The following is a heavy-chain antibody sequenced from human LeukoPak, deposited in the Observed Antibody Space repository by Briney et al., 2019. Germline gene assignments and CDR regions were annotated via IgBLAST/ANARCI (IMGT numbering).Heavy chain of an antibody. CDR1: GGSISGSSYY. Sequence: SETLSLTCTVSGGSISGSSYYWGWIRQPPGKGLEWIGSIYYSGSTYYNPSLKSRVTISVDTSKNQFSLKLSSVTAADTAVYYCARHFSDSSGYYYVGFDYWGQGTLVTVSS. D-gene: IGHD3-22*01. J-gene: IGHJ4*02. CDR3: ARHFSDSSGYYYVGFDY. V-gene: IGHV4-39*01. CDR2: IYYSGST.